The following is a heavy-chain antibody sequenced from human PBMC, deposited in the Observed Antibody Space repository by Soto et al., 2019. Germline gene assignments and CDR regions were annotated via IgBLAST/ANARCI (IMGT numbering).Heavy chain of an antibody. CDR3: ARDSHLTMVRRVDAFDI. Sequence: PGGSLRLSCAASGFTFSSYSMNWVRQAPGKGLEWVSSISSSSSYIYYADSVKGRFTISRDNAKNSLYLQMNSLRAEDTAVYYCARDSHLTMVRRVDAFDIWGQGTMVTVSS. J-gene: IGHJ3*02. D-gene: IGHD3-10*01. CDR1: GFTFSSYS. V-gene: IGHV3-21*01. CDR2: ISSSSSYI.